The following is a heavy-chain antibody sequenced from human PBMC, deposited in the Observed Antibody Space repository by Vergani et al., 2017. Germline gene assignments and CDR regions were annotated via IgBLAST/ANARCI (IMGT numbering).Heavy chain of an antibody. CDR2: IIPIFGTA. V-gene: IGHV1-69*01. CDR1: GGTFSSYA. Sequence: QVQLVQSGAEVKKPAASVKVSCKASGGTFSSYAISWVRQAPGQGLEWMGGIIPIFGTANYAKKYQGRVTITADESTSTAYMELSSLRAEDTAVYYLARATITIFGVVIARSYYMDVWGKGTTVTVSS. J-gene: IGHJ6*03. D-gene: IGHD3-3*01. CDR3: ARATITIFGVVIARSYYMDV.